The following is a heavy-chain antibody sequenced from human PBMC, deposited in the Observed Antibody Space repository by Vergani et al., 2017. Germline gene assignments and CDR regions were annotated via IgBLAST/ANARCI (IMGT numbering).Heavy chain of an antibody. J-gene: IGHJ6*03. CDR3: ARVQDMTTEIYYYMDV. CDR1: GGTFSSYA. V-gene: IGHV1-69*12. D-gene: IGHD4-11*01. CDR2: IITIFGTA. Sequence: QVQLVQSGAEVKKPGSSVKVSCKASGGTFSSYAISWVRQAPGQGLEWTGGIITIFGTANYAQKFQGRVTITADESTGTAYMELSSLRSEDTAVYYCARVQDMTTEIYYYMDVWGKGTTVTVSS.